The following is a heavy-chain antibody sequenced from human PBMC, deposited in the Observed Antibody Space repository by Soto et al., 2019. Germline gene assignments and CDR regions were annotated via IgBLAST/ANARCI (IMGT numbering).Heavy chain of an antibody. V-gene: IGHV4-31*03. D-gene: IGHD2-8*02. Sequence: QVQLQESGPGLVKPSQTLSLTCTVSGGSISSGGYYWSWIRQHPGKGLGWIGYIYYSGSTYYNPSLKSRVTISVDTSKNQFSLKLSSVTAPDTAVYYCARTSEYWNYVDYWGQGTLVTVSS. CDR2: IYYSGST. CDR1: GGSISSGGYY. J-gene: IGHJ4*02. CDR3: ARTSEYWNYVDY.